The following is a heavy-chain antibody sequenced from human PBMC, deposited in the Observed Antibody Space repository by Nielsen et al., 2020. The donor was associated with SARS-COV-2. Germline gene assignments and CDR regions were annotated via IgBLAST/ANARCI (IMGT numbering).Heavy chain of an antibody. D-gene: IGHD2-15*01. V-gene: IGHV1-46*01. CDR3: ARDKVVVVAATHDAFDI. CDR2: INPSGGST. Sequence: ASVKVSCKASGGTFSSYAISWVRQAPGQGLEWMGIINPSGGSTSYAQKFQGRVTMTRDTSTSTVYMELSSLRSEDTAVYYCARDKVVVVAATHDAFDIWGQGTMVTVSS. CDR1: GGTFSSYA. J-gene: IGHJ3*02.